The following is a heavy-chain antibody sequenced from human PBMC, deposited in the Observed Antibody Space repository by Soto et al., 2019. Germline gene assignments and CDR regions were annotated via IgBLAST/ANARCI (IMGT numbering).Heavy chain of an antibody. V-gene: IGHV1-2*04. CDR1: GYSLTGYY. CDR3: GRASGWYYFDY. Sequence: ASVHVSSEASGYSLTGYYMHSVRQSPGQGLEWMGWINPNSGGTNYAQKFPGWVTMNRDTSISTAYMELSRLRSADTAVYDCGRASGWYYFDYWGQGTLVTVSS. D-gene: IGHD6-19*01. CDR2: INPNSGGT. J-gene: IGHJ4*02.